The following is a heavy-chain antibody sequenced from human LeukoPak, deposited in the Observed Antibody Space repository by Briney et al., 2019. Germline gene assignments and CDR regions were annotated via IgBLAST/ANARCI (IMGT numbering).Heavy chain of an antibody. Sequence: GGSLRLSCADSGFTYSSYAMSWVRQAPGKALEWVSAISGSGGSTYYADSVKGRFTISRDNSKNTLYLQMNSLRAEDTAVYYCAKVAGYSSSWYHFDYWGQGTLVTVSS. CDR1: GFTYSSYA. CDR3: AKVAGYSSSWYHFDY. D-gene: IGHD6-13*01. CDR2: ISGSGGST. V-gene: IGHV3-23*01. J-gene: IGHJ4*02.